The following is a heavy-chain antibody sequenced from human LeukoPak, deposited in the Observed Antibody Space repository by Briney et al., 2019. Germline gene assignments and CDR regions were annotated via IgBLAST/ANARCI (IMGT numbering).Heavy chain of an antibody. Sequence: GGSLRLSCAASGFTVSSNYMSWVRQAPGEGLEWGSVIYSGGSTYYADSVKGRFTISRDNSKNTLYLQMNSLRVEDTAVYYCAREIYCSASSCTGGVFDIWGQGTMVTVSS. J-gene: IGHJ3*02. CDR1: GFTVSSNY. V-gene: IGHV3-53*01. CDR3: AREIYCSASSCTGGVFDI. D-gene: IGHD2-15*01. CDR2: IYSGGST.